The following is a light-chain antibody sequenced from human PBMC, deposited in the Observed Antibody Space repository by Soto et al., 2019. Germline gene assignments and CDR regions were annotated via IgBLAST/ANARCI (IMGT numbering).Light chain of an antibody. CDR2: GAS. V-gene: IGKV3-15*01. Sequence: EIVMTQSPATLSVSPGDRATISCRASQSVSSSLAWYQQIPGQAPRLLIYGASTRATGIPARFGGSGSGTEFSLTISSLQSADFAVYYCQQYNNWPPLTFGGGTKVELK. CDR1: QSVSSS. CDR3: QQYNNWPPLT. J-gene: IGKJ4*01.